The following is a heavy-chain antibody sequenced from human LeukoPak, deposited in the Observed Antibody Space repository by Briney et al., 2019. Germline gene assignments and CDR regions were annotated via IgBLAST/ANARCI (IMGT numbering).Heavy chain of an antibody. D-gene: IGHD4-17*01. CDR1: GGSISSDGYY. CDR2: IYHTGNT. V-gene: IGHV4-31*03. CDR3: ARADTVTLVFGH. Sequence: PSETLSLTCTVSGGSISSDGYYWTWIRQYPGEGLEWIGYIYHTGNTYYNPSLKSRLTISVDTSKNQFSLRLSSVTDADAAIYYCARADTVTLVFGHWGQGTLVTVSS. J-gene: IGHJ5*02.